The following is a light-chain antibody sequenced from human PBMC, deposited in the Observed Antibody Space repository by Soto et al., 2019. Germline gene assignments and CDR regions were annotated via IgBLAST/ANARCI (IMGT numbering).Light chain of an antibody. J-gene: IGKJ1*01. CDR1: QSVSSN. V-gene: IGKV3-15*01. Sequence: EIVMTQSPATLSVSPGERATLSCRASQSVSSNLAWYQQKPGQAPRLLIYGASTRATGIPARFSVSGSGTEFTLTISSLQSEDFAVYYCQKYNNWPKTFGRGTKVEIK. CDR3: QKYNNWPKT. CDR2: GAS.